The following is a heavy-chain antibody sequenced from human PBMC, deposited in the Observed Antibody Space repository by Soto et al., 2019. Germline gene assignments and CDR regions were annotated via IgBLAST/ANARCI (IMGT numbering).Heavy chain of an antibody. Sequence: SETLSLTCTVSAASFSKYYWTWIRQPPGKGLEWIGYIYFNGNTNYNPSLKRRVTISVDTSKKQISLNLTSVTDADTAVYFCASVTFGGVVLAHWGQGTLVTAPQ. J-gene: IGHJ4*02. CDR1: AASFSKYY. CDR2: IYFNGNT. CDR3: ASVTFGGVVLAH. V-gene: IGHV4-59*13. D-gene: IGHD3-16*01.